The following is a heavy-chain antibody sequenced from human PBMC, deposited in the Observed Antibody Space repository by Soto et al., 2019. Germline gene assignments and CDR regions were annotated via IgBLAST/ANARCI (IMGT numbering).Heavy chain of an antibody. J-gene: IGHJ4*02. Sequence: SETLSRTCAVSGGSISSSNWWSWFLQPPGKGLEWIGEIYHSGSTNYNPSLKSRVTISVDKSKNQFSLKLSSVTAADTAVYYCAGCSGRYYKDLDYWGQGTLVTVSS. V-gene: IGHV4-4*02. D-gene: IGHD3-10*02. CDR3: AGCSGRYYKDLDY. CDR1: GGSISSSNW. CDR2: IYHSGST.